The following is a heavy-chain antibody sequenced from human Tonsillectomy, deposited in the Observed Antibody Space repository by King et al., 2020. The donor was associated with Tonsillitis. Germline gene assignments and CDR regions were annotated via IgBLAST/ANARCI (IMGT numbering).Heavy chain of an antibody. CDR2: IATYNGNT. Sequence: QLVQSGAEVKKPGASMKVSCKASGFTFTSYGITWGRQAPGKGLEWMGWIATYNGNTNYAQEFQGRVTMTTHTSTSTAYMELRSLISDDTAMYYCATVPYSGYTFDYWGQGTLVTVSS. D-gene: IGHD5-12*01. V-gene: IGHV1-18*04. CDR3: ATVPYSGYTFDY. CDR1: GFTFTSYG. J-gene: IGHJ4*02.